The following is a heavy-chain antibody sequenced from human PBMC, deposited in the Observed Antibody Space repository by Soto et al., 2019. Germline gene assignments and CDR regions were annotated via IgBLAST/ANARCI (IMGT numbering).Heavy chain of an antibody. CDR3: ARGIVVVVAATPSYFDY. V-gene: IGHV4-34*01. J-gene: IGHJ4*02. D-gene: IGHD2-15*01. Sequence: SETLSLTCAVYGGSFSGYYWSWLRQKPGKGLEWIGEINHSGSTNYNPSLKSRVTISVDTSKNQFSLKLSSVTAADTAVYYCARGIVVVVAATPSYFDYWGQGTLVTVSS. CDR2: INHSGST. CDR1: GGSFSGYY.